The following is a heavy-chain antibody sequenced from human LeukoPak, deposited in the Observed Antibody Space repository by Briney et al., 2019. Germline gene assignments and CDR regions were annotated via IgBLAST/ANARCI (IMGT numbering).Heavy chain of an antibody. CDR3: ARDGVPAATNYYYYYYMDV. J-gene: IGHJ6*03. D-gene: IGHD2-2*01. CDR1: GFTFSGYS. CDR2: ISSSSSYI. V-gene: IGHV3-21*01. Sequence: PGGSLRLSCAASGFTFSGYSMNWVRQAPGKGLKWVSFISSSSSYIYYADSVKGRFTISRDNAKNSLYLQMNRLRAEDTAVYYCARDGVPAATNYYYYYYMDVWGKGTTVTVSS.